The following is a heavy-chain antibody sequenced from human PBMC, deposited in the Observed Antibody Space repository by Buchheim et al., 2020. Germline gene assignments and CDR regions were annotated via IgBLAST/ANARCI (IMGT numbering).Heavy chain of an antibody. J-gene: IGHJ6*03. CDR2: IWYDGSNK. Sequence: QVQLVESGGGVVQPGRSLRLSCAASGFTFSSYGMHWVRQAPGKGLEWVAVIWYDGSNKYYADSVKGRFTISRDNSKNKLYLQMNSLRAEDTAVYYCARASGGSSSRNYYYYYMDVWGKGTT. CDR3: ARASGGSSSRNYYYYYMDV. D-gene: IGHD6-13*01. CDR1: GFTFSSYG. V-gene: IGHV3-33*01.